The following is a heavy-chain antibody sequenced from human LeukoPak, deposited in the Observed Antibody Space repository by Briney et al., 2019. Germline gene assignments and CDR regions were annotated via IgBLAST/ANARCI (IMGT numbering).Heavy chain of an antibody. Sequence: SETLSLTCTVSGGAISSYYWSWIRQPAGKGLEWIGRIYTSGSTNYNPSLKSRVTMSVDTSKNQFSLKLSSVTAADTAVYCCVRETAYYYDSSGYWTYYFDYWCRGTMVTVSS. CDR1: GGAISSYY. CDR2: IYTSGST. CDR3: VRETAYYYDSSGYWTYYFDY. V-gene: IGHV4-4*07. D-gene: IGHD3-22*01. J-gene: IGHJ4*02.